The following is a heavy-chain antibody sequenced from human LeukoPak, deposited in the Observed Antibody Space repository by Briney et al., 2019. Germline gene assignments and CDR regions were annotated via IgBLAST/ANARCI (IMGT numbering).Heavy chain of an antibody. CDR2: MNPNSGNT. Sequence: ASVKVSCKASGYTFTSYDINWVRQATGQGLEWMGWMNPNSGNTGYAQKFQGRVTMTRNTSISTAYMELSSLRSEVTAVYYCARRAPRLSKGIAVAGTRLDFDYWGQGTLVTVSS. D-gene: IGHD6-19*01. J-gene: IGHJ4*02. CDR1: GYTFTSYD. CDR3: ARRAPRLSKGIAVAGTRLDFDY. V-gene: IGHV1-8*01.